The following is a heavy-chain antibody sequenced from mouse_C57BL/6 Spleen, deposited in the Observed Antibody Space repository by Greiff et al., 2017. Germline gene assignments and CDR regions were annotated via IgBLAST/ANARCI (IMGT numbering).Heavy chain of an antibody. CDR2: ISYDGSN. D-gene: IGHD1-1*01. Sequence: EVKLVESGPGLVKPSQSLSLTCSVTGYSITSGYYWNWIRQFPGNKLEWMGYISYDGSNNYNPTLKNRISITRDTSKHQFFLKLNSVTTEDTATYYCARGIYYYGNRFAYWGQGTLVTVSA. CDR1: GYSITSGYY. CDR3: ARGIYYYGNRFAY. J-gene: IGHJ3*01. V-gene: IGHV3-6*01.